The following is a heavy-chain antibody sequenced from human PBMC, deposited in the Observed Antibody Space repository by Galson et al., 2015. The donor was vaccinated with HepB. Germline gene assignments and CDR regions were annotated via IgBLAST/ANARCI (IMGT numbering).Heavy chain of an antibody. CDR3: ARDGGSGYLRAFDI. D-gene: IGHD3-22*01. CDR2: ISYDGSNK. Sequence: FSSYAMHWVRQAPGKGLEWVAVISYDGSNKYYADSVKGRFTISRDNSKNTLYLQMNSLRAEDTAVYYCARDGGSGYLRAFDIWGQGTMVTVSS. J-gene: IGHJ3*02. CDR1: FSSYA. V-gene: IGHV3-30-3*01.